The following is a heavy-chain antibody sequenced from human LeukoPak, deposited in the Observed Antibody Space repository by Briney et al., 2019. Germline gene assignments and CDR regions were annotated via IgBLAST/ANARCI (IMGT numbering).Heavy chain of an antibody. V-gene: IGHV4-59*01. CDR3: ARGAAMVYT. Sequence: SETLSLTCPVSGGSISSYYWSWIRQPPGKGLEWIGYIYYSGSTNYNPSLKSRVTISVDTSKNQFSLKLSSVTAADTAVYYCARGAAMVYTWGQGTLVTVSS. D-gene: IGHD5-18*01. CDR1: GGSISSYY. CDR2: IYYSGST. J-gene: IGHJ5*02.